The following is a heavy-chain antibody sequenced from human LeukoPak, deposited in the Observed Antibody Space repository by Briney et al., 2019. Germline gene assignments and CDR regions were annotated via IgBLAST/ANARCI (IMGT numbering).Heavy chain of an antibody. CDR1: GGSFSGYY. J-gene: IGHJ6*02. V-gene: IGHV4-34*01. CDR3: ARGPFRGYSGYRVYYGMDV. D-gene: IGHD5-12*01. CDR2: TNHSGST. Sequence: PSETLSLTCAVYGGSFSGYYWSWIRQPPGKGLEWIGETNHSGSTNYNPSLKSRVTISVDTSKNQFSLKLSSVTAADTAVYYCARGPFRGYSGYRVYYGMDVWGQGTTVTVSS.